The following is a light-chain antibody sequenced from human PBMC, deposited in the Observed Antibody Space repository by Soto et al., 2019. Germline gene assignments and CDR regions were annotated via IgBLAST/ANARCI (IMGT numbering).Light chain of an antibody. CDR3: AAWDDSLNGWV. J-gene: IGLJ3*02. V-gene: IGLV1-44*01. CDR1: RSNIGSNT. Sequence: QSVLTQPPSASGTPGQRVTLSCSGSRSNIGSNTVNWYQQLPGTAPKLLIYSNNQRPSGVPDRFSGSQSGTSASLAISGLQSEDDADYYCAAWDDSLNGWVFGGGTKVTVL. CDR2: SNN.